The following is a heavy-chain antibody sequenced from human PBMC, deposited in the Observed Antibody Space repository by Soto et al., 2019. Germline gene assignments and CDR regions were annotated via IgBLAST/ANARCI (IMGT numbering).Heavy chain of an antibody. CDR2: IYSDGST. Sequence: EVQLVESGGGLVQPGGSLRLPCAASGFTVSSSYMSWVRQAPGKGLEWVSIIYSDGSTYYADSVKDRFTISRDNSKSTLYLQMNSLRAEDTAVYFCARDRRSTWHLGYWGQGTLVTVSS. J-gene: IGHJ4*02. V-gene: IGHV3-66*01. CDR3: ARDRRSTWHLGY. CDR1: GFTVSSSY.